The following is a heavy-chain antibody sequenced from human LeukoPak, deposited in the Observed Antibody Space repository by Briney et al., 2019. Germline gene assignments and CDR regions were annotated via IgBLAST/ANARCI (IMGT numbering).Heavy chain of an antibody. V-gene: IGHV3-20*04. CDR2: ISRNGGNT. CDR1: GFKFDDYG. J-gene: IGHJ4*02. D-gene: IGHD2-8*01. Sequence: GGSLRLSCAASGFKFDDYGMSWVRQAPGKGLEWVSGISRNGGNTGYADSVKGRFTISRDNAKNSLFLQVNSLRADDTAFYYCAREGIYCVNGVCYLDYWGQGTLATVSS. CDR3: AREGIYCVNGVCYLDY.